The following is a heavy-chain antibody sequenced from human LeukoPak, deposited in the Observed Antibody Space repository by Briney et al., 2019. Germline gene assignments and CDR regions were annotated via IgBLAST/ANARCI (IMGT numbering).Heavy chain of an antibody. D-gene: IGHD3-22*01. CDR1: GGSFSGYY. V-gene: IGHV4-34*01. Sequence: SETLSLTCAVYGGSFSGYYWSWIRQPPGKGLEWIGEINHSGSTNYNPSLKSRVTISVDTSKNQFSLKLSSVTAADTAVYYCARDRYYDSSYNWFDPWGQGTLVTVSS. CDR2: INHSGST. J-gene: IGHJ5*02. CDR3: ARDRYYDSSYNWFDP.